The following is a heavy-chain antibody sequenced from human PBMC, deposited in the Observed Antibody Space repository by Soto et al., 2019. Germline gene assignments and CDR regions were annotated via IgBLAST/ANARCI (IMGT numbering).Heavy chain of an antibody. J-gene: IGHJ4*02. CDR3: AGMYGDYVGIDY. CDR1: GASISSSDYY. Sequence: QVQLQESGPGLVKPSETLSLSCTVSGASISSSDYYWIWIRQPPGKGLDWIGYSYYIGSTYYNPSLKSRLTISVDTSKNQFSLKLSSVTAADTAVYYCAGMYGDYVGIDYWGQGTLVTVSS. V-gene: IGHV4-30-4*01. CDR2: SYYIGST. D-gene: IGHD4-17*01.